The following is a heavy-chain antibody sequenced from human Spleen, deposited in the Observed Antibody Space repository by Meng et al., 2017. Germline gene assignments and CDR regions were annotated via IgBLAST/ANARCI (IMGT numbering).Heavy chain of an antibody. CDR2: IYHSGST. J-gene: IGHJ4*02. CDR3: ASGQLRGPFDY. V-gene: IGHV4-34*01. Sequence: QVQLQQWGAGLLKPSETLSLTCAVYGGSFSGYYWSWIRQPPGKGLEWIGEIYHSGSTNYNPSLKSRVTISVDKSKNQFSLKLSSVTAADTAVYYCASGQLRGPFDYWGQGTLVTVSS. CDR1: GGSFSGYY. D-gene: IGHD1-1*01.